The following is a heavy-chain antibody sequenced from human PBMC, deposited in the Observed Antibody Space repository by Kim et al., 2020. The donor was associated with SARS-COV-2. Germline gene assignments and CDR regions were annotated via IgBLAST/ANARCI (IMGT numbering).Heavy chain of an antibody. CDR1: GFTFSSCA. CDR3: ARDPGSRLRGLTYSYYGMDV. Sequence: GGSLRLSCAASGFTFSSCAIRWVRQAPGKGLEWVAVISYDGSNKNYADSVKGRFTISRDNSKNTLYLQMNSLRAEDTALYYCARDPGSRLRGLTYSYYGMDVWGQGTTVTVAS. CDR2: ISYDGSNK. D-gene: IGHD3-10*01. V-gene: IGHV3-30-3*01. J-gene: IGHJ6*02.